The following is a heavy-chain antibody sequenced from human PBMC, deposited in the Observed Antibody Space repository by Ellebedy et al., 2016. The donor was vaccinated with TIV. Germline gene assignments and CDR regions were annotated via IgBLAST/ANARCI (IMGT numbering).Heavy chain of an antibody. CDR3: ARGMKDSSGYFYWYFDL. J-gene: IGHJ2*01. V-gene: IGHV4-30-4*01. Sequence: MPSETLSLTCTVSSASISRGDYYWSWLRQPPGKGLEWIGYIYYSGSAYYNPSLTSRVTISLDTSKNQFSLKLSSVTAADTAVYYCARGMKDSSGYFYWYFDLWGRGTLVTVSS. CDR2: IYYSGSA. CDR1: SASISRGDYY. D-gene: IGHD3-22*01.